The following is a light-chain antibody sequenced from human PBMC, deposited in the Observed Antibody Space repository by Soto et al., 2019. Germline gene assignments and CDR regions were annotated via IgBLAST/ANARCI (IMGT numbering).Light chain of an antibody. J-gene: IGKJ3*01. CDR2: DVS. CDR1: QSVSSY. V-gene: IGKV3-11*01. Sequence: EIVLTQSPATLSLSPGERATLSCRASQSVSSYLAWYQQKPGQAPRLLIYDVSNRATGIPARFSGSGSGTDFTLTISSLEPADFAVYYCQQRSNWPRFTFGPGTKVDIK. CDR3: QQRSNWPRFT.